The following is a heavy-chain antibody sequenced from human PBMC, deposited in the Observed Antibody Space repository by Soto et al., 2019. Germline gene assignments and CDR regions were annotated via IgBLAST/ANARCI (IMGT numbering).Heavy chain of an antibody. CDR3: ARVRGTAGKRYFDY. Sequence: NLPETLSLTCTVSGGSMIAYYWNWMRQPPGKGLQWIGYTYYSGSTTYNPSLKSRVTISVDSSKNQFSLKLDSVTPADTAVYYCARVRGTAGKRYFDYWGPGTLVTVSS. J-gene: IGHJ4*02. CDR2: TYYSGST. V-gene: IGHV4-59*01. CDR1: GGSMIAYY. D-gene: IGHD6-13*01.